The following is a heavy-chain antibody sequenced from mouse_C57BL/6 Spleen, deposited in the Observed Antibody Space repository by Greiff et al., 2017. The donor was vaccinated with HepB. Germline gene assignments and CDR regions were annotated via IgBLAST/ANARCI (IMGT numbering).Heavy chain of an antibody. D-gene: IGHD1-1*01. CDR2: IYPRSGNT. CDR1: GYTFTSYG. CDR3: ASYGSSYDYYAMDY. V-gene: IGHV1-81*01. Sequence: QVQLKESGAELARPGASVKLSCKASGYTFTSYGISWVKQRTGQGLEWIGEIYPRSGNTYYNEKFKGKATLTADKSSSTAYMELRSLTSEDSAVYFCASYGSSYDYYAMDYWGQGTSVTVSS. J-gene: IGHJ4*01.